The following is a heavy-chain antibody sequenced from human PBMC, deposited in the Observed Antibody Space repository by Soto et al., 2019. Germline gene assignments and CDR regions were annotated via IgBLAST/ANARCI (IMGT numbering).Heavy chain of an antibody. J-gene: IGHJ6*03. Sequence: SETLSLTCTVSGGSISSYYWSWIRQPHGKGLEWIGYIYYSGSTNYDPSLKSRVTISVDTSKNQFSLKLSSVTAADTAVYYCARVEYSTTYYYYYYMDVWGKGTTVTVS. CDR2: IYYSGST. CDR1: GGSISSYY. V-gene: IGHV4-59*01. D-gene: IGHD4-4*01. CDR3: ARVEYSTTYYYYYYMDV.